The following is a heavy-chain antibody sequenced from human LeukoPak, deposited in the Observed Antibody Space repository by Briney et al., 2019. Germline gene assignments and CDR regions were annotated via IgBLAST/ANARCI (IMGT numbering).Heavy chain of an antibody. CDR1: GYTFTGYY. V-gene: IGHV1-2*02. CDR3: ARYPSSGWYNFDY. D-gene: IGHD6-19*01. J-gene: IGHJ4*02. CDR2: INPNSGGT. Sequence: GASVKVSCKASGYTFTGYYMHCVRQAPGQGLEWMGWINPNSGGTNYAQKFQGRVTMTRDTSISTAYMELSRLRSDDTAVYYCARYPSSGWYNFDYWGQGTLVTVSS.